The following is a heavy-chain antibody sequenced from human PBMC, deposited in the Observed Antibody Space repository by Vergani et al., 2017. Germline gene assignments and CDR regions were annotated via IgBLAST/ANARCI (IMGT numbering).Heavy chain of an antibody. CDR3: AKDMKSSYYDFWSDY. CDR1: GFSFSSYS. D-gene: IGHD3-3*01. Sequence: EVQLVESGGGLVKPGGSLRLSCAASGFSFSSYSMNWVRQAPGKGLEWVASISGSSSYVFYRDSVEGRFTITRDNAKNTLYLQMNSLRAEDTAVYYCAKDMKSSYYDFWSDYWGQGTLVTVSS. J-gene: IGHJ4*02. CDR2: ISGSSSYV. V-gene: IGHV3-21*02.